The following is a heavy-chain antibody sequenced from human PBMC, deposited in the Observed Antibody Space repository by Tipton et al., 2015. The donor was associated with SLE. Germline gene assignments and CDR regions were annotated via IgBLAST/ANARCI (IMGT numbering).Heavy chain of an antibody. CDR1: GDLFSNNNHY. Sequence: TLSLTCTVSGDLFSNNNHYRGWVRLPPGKGLEWIGYIYYSGNTKYNPSLKSRVTISVDTSKNHFSLNLTSVTAADTAVYYCARVDGAYDQYYLDYWGQGTLVTVSS. D-gene: IGHD4-17*01. V-gene: IGHV4-61*03. CDR3: ARVDGAYDQYYLDY. CDR2: IYYSGNT. J-gene: IGHJ4*02.